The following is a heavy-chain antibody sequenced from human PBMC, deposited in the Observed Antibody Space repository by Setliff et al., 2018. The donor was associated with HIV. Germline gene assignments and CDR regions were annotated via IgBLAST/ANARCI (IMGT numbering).Heavy chain of an antibody. Sequence: SVKVSCKASGGTFSSYAISWVRQAPGQGLEWMGGIIPILGIANYAQKFQGRVTITADESTSTAYMELSSLRPEDTAVYYCASPTAIPHWGQGTTVTVSS. CDR3: ASPTAIPH. CDR2: IIPILGIA. D-gene: IGHD2-21*02. V-gene: IGHV1-69*10. CDR1: GGTFSSYA. J-gene: IGHJ6*02.